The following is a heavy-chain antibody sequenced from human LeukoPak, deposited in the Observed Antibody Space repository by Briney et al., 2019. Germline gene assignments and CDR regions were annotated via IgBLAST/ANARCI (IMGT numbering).Heavy chain of an antibody. V-gene: IGHV3-48*04. CDR2: ISSSSSTI. J-gene: IGHJ4*02. CDR3: ARDPDPRRTFGQLDY. CDR1: GFTFSSYS. Sequence: GGSLRLSCAASGFTFSSYSMNWVRQAPGKGLEWVSFISSSSSTIYYADSVKGRFTISRDNAKNSLYLQMNSLRAEDTAVYYCARDPDPRRTFGQLDYWGQGTLVTVSS. D-gene: IGHD3/OR15-3a*01.